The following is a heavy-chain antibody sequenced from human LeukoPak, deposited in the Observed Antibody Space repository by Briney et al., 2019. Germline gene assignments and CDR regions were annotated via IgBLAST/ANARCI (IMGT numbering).Heavy chain of an antibody. D-gene: IGHD3/OR15-3a*01. J-gene: IGHJ4*02. V-gene: IGHV4-39*01. CDR2: IYYSGTT. CDR1: GDSISTTSYF. CDR3: ARQTGSGLFILP. Sequence: SETLSLTCTVSGDSISTTSYFWGWIRQPPGKRLEWIGSIYYSGTTYYNPSLKSRFTISVDTFKSQFSLRLSSVTAADTAVYYCARQTGSGLFILPGGQGTLVTVSS.